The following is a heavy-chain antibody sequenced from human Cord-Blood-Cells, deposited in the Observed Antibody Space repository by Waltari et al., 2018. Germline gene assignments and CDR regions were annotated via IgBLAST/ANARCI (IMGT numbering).Heavy chain of an antibody. CDR3: ARGHSSSWYAY. CDR1: GGSFSGYY. D-gene: IGHD6-13*01. V-gene: IGHV4-34*01. J-gene: IGHJ4*02. Sequence: QVQLQQWGAGLLKPSETLSLTCAVYGGSFSGYYWSWIRQPPGKGLEWIGEINHSGSTNYNPSRKSRVTISVDTSKNQFSLKLSSVTAADTAVYYCARGHSSSWYAYWGQGTLVTVSS. CDR2: INHSGST.